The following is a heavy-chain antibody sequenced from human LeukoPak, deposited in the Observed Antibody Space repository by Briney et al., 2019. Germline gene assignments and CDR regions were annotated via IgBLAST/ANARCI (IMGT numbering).Heavy chain of an antibody. V-gene: IGHV3-7*01. CDR1: GFTFNKYW. D-gene: IGHD3-10*01. CDR3: AXSKAGGY. J-gene: IGHJ4*02. CDR2: VNQDGTEK. Sequence: GGSLRLSCAASGFTFNKYWMTGVRQAPGKGLEWVANVNQDGTEKYYVASVKGRFNISRDNANNPLYRHMNGLRAEDTAVYYCAXSKAGGYWGLGTLVIVST.